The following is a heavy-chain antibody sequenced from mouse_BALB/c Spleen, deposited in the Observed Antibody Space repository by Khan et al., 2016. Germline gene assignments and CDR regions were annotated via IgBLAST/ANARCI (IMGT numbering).Heavy chain of an antibody. CDR1: GYAFTNYL. CDR2: INPGSGGT. Sequence: QVQLQQPGAELVRPGTSVKVSCKASGYAFTNYLIEWVKQRPGQGLEWIGVINPGSGGTNYNEKFKGKATLTADKSSSTAYMQLSSLTSDDSAVYFCARSGAPHYYAMDYWGQGTSVTVSS. J-gene: IGHJ4*01. CDR3: ARSGAPHYYAMDY. V-gene: IGHV1-54*03. D-gene: IGHD3-1*01.